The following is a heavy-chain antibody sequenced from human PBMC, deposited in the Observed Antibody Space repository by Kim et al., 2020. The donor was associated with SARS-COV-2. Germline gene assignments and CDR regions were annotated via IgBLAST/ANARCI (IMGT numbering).Heavy chain of an antibody. CDR2: KKGDGGDE. D-gene: IGHD3-10*01. Sequence: GGSLRLSCAASGFSFRNYGMSWVRQAPGKGLEWVAMKKGDGGDEHYVDSVKGRFTMSRDNAKNSVYLQMNSLRSEDTAIYYCAAVDSVQVPGGIWGQGTLVTVSS. J-gene: IGHJ4*02. CDR3: AAVDSVQVPGGI. CDR1: GFSFRNYG. V-gene: IGHV3-7*01.